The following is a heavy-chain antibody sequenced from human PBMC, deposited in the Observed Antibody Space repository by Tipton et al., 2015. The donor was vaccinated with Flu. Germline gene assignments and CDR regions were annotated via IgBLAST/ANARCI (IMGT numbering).Heavy chain of an antibody. Sequence: TLSLTCAVYGGSFSCYYWSWIRQPPGKGREWIGEINHSGSTNYNPSLKSQVTISVDTSKNQFSLKLSSVTAADTAVYYCARVTYGSGRIGLDYWGQGTLVTVSS. J-gene: IGHJ4*02. CDR2: INHSGST. D-gene: IGHD3-10*01. CDR3: ARVTYGSGRIGLDY. CDR1: GGSFSCYY. V-gene: IGHV4-34*01.